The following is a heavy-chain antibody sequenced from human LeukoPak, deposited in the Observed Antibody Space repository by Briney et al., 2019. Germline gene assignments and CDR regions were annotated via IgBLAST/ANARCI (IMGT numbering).Heavy chain of an antibody. J-gene: IGHJ4*02. D-gene: IGHD1-26*01. V-gene: IGHV3-23*01. CDR3: AKEMSSDSGSWNGYFDY. Sequence: LTGGSLRLSCAASGFTFITYAMNWVRQAPGKGLEWVSGISGSGGGTFYADSVKGRFTISRDNSKNTAYLQMNSLRAEDTAVYYCAKEMSSDSGSWNGYFDYWGQGTLVTVSS. CDR1: GFTFITYA. CDR2: ISGSGGGT.